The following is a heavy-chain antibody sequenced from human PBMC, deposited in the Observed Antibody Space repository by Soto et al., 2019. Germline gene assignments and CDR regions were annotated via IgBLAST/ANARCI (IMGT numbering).Heavy chain of an antibody. CDR1: GFTFSSYG. CDR2: IWYDGSNK. Sequence: GVSLRLSCAASGFTFSSYGMHWVRQAPGKGLEWVAVIWYDGSNKYYADSVKGRFTISRDNSKNTLYLQMNSLRAEDTAVYYCARGSGSGWYYFDYWGQGTLVTVSS. V-gene: IGHV3-33*01. J-gene: IGHJ4*02. CDR3: ARGSGSGWYYFDY. D-gene: IGHD6-19*01.